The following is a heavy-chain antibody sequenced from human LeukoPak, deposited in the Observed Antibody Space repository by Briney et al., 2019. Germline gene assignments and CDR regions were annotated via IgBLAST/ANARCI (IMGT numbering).Heavy chain of an antibody. Sequence: SETLSLTCAVYGGSFSGYYWSWIRQPPGKGLEWIGEINHSGSTNYNPSLKSRVTISVDTSKNQFSLKLSSVTAADTAVYYCARGLRQPRHYYYYMDVWGKGTTVTVPS. CDR3: ARGLRQPRHYYYYMDV. V-gene: IGHV4-34*01. CDR2: INHSGST. D-gene: IGHD1-1*01. J-gene: IGHJ6*03. CDR1: GGSFSGYY.